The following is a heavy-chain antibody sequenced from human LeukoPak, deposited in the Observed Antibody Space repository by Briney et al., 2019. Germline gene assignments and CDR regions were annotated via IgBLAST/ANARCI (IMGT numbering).Heavy chain of an antibody. J-gene: IGHJ6*02. Sequence: SETLSLTCTVSGGSVSSSNYYWSWIRQPPGKGLEWIGYIYYSGSTNYNPSLKSRVTISVDTSKNQFSLKLSSVTAADTAVYYCASSLLLRYFDWSIPGMDVWGQGTTVTVSS. CDR3: ASSLLLRYFDWSIPGMDV. V-gene: IGHV4-61*01. CDR1: GGSVSSSNYY. CDR2: IYYSGST. D-gene: IGHD3-9*01.